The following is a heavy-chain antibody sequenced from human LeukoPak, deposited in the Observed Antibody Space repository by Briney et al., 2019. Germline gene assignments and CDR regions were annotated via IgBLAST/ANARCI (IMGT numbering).Heavy chain of an antibody. CDR3: ARSRGYYYDSSGYLFDY. J-gene: IGHJ4*02. Sequence: SETLSLTCAVYGGSFSGYYWSWIRQPPGKGLDWIGVIGHSGSTNYNPSLKSRVTISVDTSKNQFSLKLSSVTAADTAVYYCARSRGYYYDSSGYLFDYWGQGTLVTVSS. V-gene: IGHV4-34*01. CDR2: IGHSGST. D-gene: IGHD3-22*01. CDR1: GGSFSGYY.